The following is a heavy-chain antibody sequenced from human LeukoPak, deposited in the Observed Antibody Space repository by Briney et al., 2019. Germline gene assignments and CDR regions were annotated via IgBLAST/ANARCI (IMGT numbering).Heavy chain of an antibody. J-gene: IGHJ4*02. CDR2: INPNSGNT. D-gene: IGHD5-24*01. CDR1: GYTFTGYY. CDR3: AGDRDGYED. Sequence: GASVKVSCKASGYTFTGYYMHWVRQAPGQGLEWMGWINPNSGNTGYAQKFQGRVTMTRNTSISTAYMELSSLRSEDTAVYYCAGDRDGYEDWGQGTLVTVSS. V-gene: IGHV1-8*02.